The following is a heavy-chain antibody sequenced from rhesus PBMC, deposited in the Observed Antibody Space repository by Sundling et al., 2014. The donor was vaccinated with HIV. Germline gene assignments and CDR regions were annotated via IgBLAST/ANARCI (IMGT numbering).Heavy chain of an antibody. CDR2: INPSNGNT. CDR1: DYTFTRYY. D-gene: IGHD3-9*01. Sequence: QVHLVQSGAEVKKPGTSVKLSCKASDYTFTRYYINWIRQSPGQVFDWMGWINPSNGNTGYAPRFQGRVTMTRDTSTSTAYMELSSLRSEDTAVYYCARRYYDDNYGYGGTFDYWAEGVLVTVSS. CDR3: ARRYYDDNYGYGGTFDY. J-gene: IGHJ4*01. V-gene: IGHV1-200*01.